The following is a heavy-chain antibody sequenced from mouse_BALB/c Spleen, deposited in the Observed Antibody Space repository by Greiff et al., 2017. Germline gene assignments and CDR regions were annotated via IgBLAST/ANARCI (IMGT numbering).Heavy chain of an antibody. CDR1: GYSFTSYW. J-gene: IGHJ4*01. V-gene: IGHV1-5*01. Sequence: EVQLVESGTVLARPGASVKMSCKASGYSFTSYWMHWVKQRPGQGLEWIGAIYPGNSDTSYNQKFKGKAKLTAVTSASTAYMELSSLTNEDSAVYYCTRWGGNHYAMDYWGQGTSVTVSS. D-gene: IGHD2-1*01. CDR3: TRWGGNHYAMDY. CDR2: IYPGNSDT.